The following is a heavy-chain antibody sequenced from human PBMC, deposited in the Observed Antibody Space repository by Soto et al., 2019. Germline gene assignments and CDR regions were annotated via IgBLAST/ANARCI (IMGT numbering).Heavy chain of an antibody. CDR2: MNTNSGNT. CDR1: GYGITGDD. Sequence: APVKVYRKTSGYGITGDDINWVRQATGQGLEWMGWMNTNSGNTNYAQKFQGRVTMTTDTSTTTAYLDLTSLTSDDTAVYYCAGKRGGYSFWDFWGQGALVTVSP. CDR3: AGKRGGYSFWDF. D-gene: IGHD5-18*01. J-gene: IGHJ4*02. V-gene: IGHV1-18*01.